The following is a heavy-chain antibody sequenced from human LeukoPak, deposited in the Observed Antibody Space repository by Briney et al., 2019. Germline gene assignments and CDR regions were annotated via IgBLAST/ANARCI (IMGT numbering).Heavy chain of an antibody. CDR3: ARDPVGGSTIFDY. V-gene: IGHV6-1*01. D-gene: IGHD1-26*01. CDR2: TYYRSKWYY. CDR1: GDSVSSNSAA. J-gene: IGHJ4*02. Sequence: SQTLSLTCAISGDSVSSNSAAWNWIRQSPSRGLEWLGRTYYRSKWYYDYAVAEKSRISINPDTSKNQFSLQLRSVTPEDTAVYYCARDPVGGSTIFDYWGQGTLVTVSS.